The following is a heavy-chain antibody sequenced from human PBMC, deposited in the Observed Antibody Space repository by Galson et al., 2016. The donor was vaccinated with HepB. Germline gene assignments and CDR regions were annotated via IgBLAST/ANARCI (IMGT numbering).Heavy chain of an antibody. CDR2: TRSKAYGGTT. D-gene: IGHD3-10*01. CDR1: GITFGDYG. J-gene: IGHJ2*01. V-gene: IGHV3-49*04. Sequence: SLRLSCATSGITFGDYGMSWVRQAPGKGLEWLGFTRSKAYGGTTEYAASVKGRFTISRDDSKSIAYLQMNSLRSEDTAVYYCSGSDLSVVAYTNCHFDLWGRGTLVTVSS. CDR3: SGSDLSVVAYTNCHFDL.